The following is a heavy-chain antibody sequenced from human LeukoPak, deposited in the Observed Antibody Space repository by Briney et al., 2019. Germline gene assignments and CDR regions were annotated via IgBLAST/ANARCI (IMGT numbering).Heavy chain of an antibody. D-gene: IGHD1-26*01. V-gene: IGHV3-30*18. J-gene: IGHJ4*02. CDR1: GFTFSSYG. CDR2: ISNDGSDK. Sequence: GRSLRLSYAASGFTFSSYGMHWVHQAPGKGLEWVAAISNDGSDKYYADSVKGRFTISRDNSKNTLYLQMNSLRADDTAVYYCAKAQYSGNYWPFVYWGQGTLVTVSS. CDR3: AKAQYSGNYWPFVY.